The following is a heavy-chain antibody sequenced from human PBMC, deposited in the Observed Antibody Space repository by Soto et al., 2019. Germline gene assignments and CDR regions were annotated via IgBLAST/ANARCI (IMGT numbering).Heavy chain of an antibody. CDR3: ARDLLVLRFLGWLPPGYYYYGMDV. V-gene: IGHV1-18*04. Sequence: ASVKVSCKASGYTFTSYGISWVRQAPGQGLEWMGWISAYNGNTNYAQKLQGRVTMTTDTSTSTAYMELRSLRSDDTAVYYCARDLLVLRFLGWLPPGYYYYGMDVWGQGTTVTVSS. CDR1: GYTFTSYG. J-gene: IGHJ6*02. CDR2: ISAYNGNT. D-gene: IGHD3-3*01.